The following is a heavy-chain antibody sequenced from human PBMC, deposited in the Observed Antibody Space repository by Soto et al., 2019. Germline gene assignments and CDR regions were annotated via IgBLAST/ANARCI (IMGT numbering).Heavy chain of an antibody. J-gene: IGHJ6*02. D-gene: IGHD3-16*01. CDR3: AREIGGGDGYYYYGMDV. Sequence: QVQLVESGGGVVQPGRSLRLSCAASGFTFSSYAMHWVRQAPGKGLEWVAVISYDGSNKYYADSVKGRFTISRDNSXNXXYLQMNSLRAEDTAVYYCAREIGGGDGYYYYGMDVWGQGTTVTVSS. CDR2: ISYDGSNK. CDR1: GFTFSSYA. V-gene: IGHV3-30-3*01.